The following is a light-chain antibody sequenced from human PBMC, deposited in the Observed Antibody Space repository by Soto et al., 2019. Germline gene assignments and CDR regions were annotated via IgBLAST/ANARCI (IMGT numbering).Light chain of an antibody. CDR2: KNN. CDR3: ASWDDSLSGWV. CDR1: SSNIGSDS. V-gene: IGLV1-47*01. J-gene: IGLJ2*01. Sequence: QAVVTQPPSASGTPGQRVTISCSGSSSNIGSDSVYWYQQLPGTAPKLLIYKNNQRPSGVPDRFSGSKSGTSASLAIGGLRSEDEADYYCASWDDSLSGWVFGGGTKLTVL.